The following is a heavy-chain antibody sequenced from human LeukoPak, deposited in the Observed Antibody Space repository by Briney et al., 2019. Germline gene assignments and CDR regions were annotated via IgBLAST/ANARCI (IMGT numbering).Heavy chain of an antibody. D-gene: IGHD3-9*01. CDR2: IRSKANSYAT. Sequence: GGSLRLSCAASGHTYKGSDMHWVRHACGKGREGVGHIRSKANSYATAYAVSVKGRFTISRDDSKNTAYLQMNSLKTEDTAVYYCTSTGNYDILTGYLGYWGEGTLVTVSS. CDR1: GHTYKGSD. CDR3: TSTGNYDILTGYLGY. J-gene: IGHJ4*02. V-gene: IGHV3-73*01.